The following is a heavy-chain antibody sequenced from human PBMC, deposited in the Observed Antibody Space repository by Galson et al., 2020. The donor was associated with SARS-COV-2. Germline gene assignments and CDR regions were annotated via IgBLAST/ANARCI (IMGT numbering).Heavy chain of an antibody. CDR2: ISYDGSNK. V-gene: IGHV3-30-3*01. Sequence: GSLRLSCSASGFTFSSYAMHWGRQAPGKGLEWVAVISYDGSNKYYTDSVKGRFTISRDNSKNTLHLQMDSLRPEDTAVYYCARDKGGYYYMDVWGKGTTVTVSS. D-gene: IGHD3-16*01. CDR3: ARDKGGYYYMDV. CDR1: GFTFSSYA. J-gene: IGHJ6*03.